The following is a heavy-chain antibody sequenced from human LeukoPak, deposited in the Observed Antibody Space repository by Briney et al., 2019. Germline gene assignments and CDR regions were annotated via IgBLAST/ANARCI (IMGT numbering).Heavy chain of an antibody. Sequence: SETLSLTCAVYGGSFSGYYWSWIRQPPGKGLGWIGEINHSGSTNYNPSLKSRVTISVDTSKNQFSLKLSSVTAADTAVYYCARARYCSSTSCYTDWFDPWGQGTLVTVSS. D-gene: IGHD2-2*02. V-gene: IGHV4-34*01. CDR3: ARARYCSSTSCYTDWFDP. CDR1: GGSFSGYY. CDR2: INHSGST. J-gene: IGHJ5*02.